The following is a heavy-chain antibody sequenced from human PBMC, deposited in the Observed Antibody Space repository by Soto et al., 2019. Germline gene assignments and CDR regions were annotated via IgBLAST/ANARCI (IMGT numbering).Heavy chain of an antibody. CDR2: IYRTGST. CDR1: GGSFTSNNW. Sequence: SATPCLTWAVSGGSFTSNNWWTWVRHPPGQGLEWIGEIYRTGSTNYKPSLKSRVTISLDKSENQFSLKVTSLTAADTAVYYCASRDPGTSVDYWGQGTLVTVSS. CDR3: ASRDPGTSVDY. J-gene: IGHJ4*02. D-gene: IGHD1-7*01. V-gene: IGHV4-4*02.